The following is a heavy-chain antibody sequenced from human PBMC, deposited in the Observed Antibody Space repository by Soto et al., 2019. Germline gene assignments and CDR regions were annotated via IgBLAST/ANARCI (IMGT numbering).Heavy chain of an antibody. D-gene: IGHD3-3*01. CDR2: INPNSGGT. Sequence: QVQLVQSGAEVKKPGASVKVSCKASGYTFTGYYMHWVRQAPGQGLEWMGWINPNSGGTNYAQQFQGWVTMTRDTSISTAYMELSRLRSDDTAVYYCARGSTIFGVVTTQGSWFDPWGQGTLVTVSS. CDR1: GYTFTGYY. CDR3: ARGSTIFGVVTTQGSWFDP. J-gene: IGHJ5*02. V-gene: IGHV1-2*04.